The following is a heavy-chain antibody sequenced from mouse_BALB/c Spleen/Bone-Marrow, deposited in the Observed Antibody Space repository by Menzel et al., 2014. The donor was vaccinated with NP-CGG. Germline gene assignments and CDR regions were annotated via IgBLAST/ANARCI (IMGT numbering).Heavy chain of an antibody. V-gene: IGHV14-3*02. D-gene: IGHD2-14*01. J-gene: IGHJ2*01. CDR1: GFNIKDTY. CDR3: ARYRLGTYFDY. CDR2: IDPANGNT. Sequence: VQLQQSGAELVKPGASVKLSCTASGFNIKDTYMHWVKQRPEQGLEWIGRIDPANGNTKYDPKFQGKATITADTSSNTACRQLSSLTSEDSAVYYCARYRLGTYFDYWGQGTTLTVSS.